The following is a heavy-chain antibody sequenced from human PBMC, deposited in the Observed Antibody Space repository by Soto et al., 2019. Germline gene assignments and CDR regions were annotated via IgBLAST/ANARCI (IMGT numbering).Heavy chain of an antibody. D-gene: IGHD6-6*01. CDR1: GGTFSSYT. V-gene: IGHV1-69*02. J-gene: IGHJ3*02. CDR2: IIPILGIA. Sequence: SVKVSCKASGGTFSSYTISWVRQAPGQGLEWKGRIIPILGIANYAQKFQGRVTITADKSTSTAYMELSNMRFEDTAEYYFASFEHSSSSFEAFDIWGQGTIVTVSS. CDR3: ASFEHSSSSFEAFDI.